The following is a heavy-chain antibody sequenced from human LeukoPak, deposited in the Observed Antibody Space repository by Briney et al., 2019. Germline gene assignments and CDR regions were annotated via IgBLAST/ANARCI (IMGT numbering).Heavy chain of an antibody. CDR2: IKSKTDGGTT. D-gene: IGHD7-27*01. V-gene: IGHV3-15*01. CDR3: TTDLQPLGTDYYYYYMDV. J-gene: IGHJ6*03. Sequence: GGSLRLSCAASGFTVSSNYMNWVRQAPGKGLEWVGRIKSKTDGGTTDYAAPVKGRFTISRDDSKNTLYLQMNSLKTEDTAVYYCTTDLQPLGTDYYYYYMDVWGKGTTVTVSS. CDR1: GFTVSSNY.